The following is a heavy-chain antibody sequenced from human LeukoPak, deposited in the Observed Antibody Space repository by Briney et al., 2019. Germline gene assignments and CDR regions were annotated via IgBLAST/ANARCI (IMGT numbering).Heavy chain of an antibody. CDR3: ARGGGHYYDSSGHDY. CDR1: GDTFSSYA. D-gene: IGHD3-22*01. CDR2: IIPIFGTA. V-gene: IGHV1-69*13. Sequence: SVKVSCKASGDTFSSYAISWVRQAPGQGLEWMGGIIPIFGTANYAQKFQGRVTITADESTSTAYMELSSLRSEDTAVYYCARGGGHYYDSSGHDYWGQGTLVTVSS. J-gene: IGHJ4*02.